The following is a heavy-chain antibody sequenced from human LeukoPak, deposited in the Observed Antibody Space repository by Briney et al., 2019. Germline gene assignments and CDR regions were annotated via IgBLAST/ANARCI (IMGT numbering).Heavy chain of an antibody. J-gene: IGHJ4*02. Sequence: PGGSLRLSCAASGFTFSSYAMHWVRQAPGKGLEWVAVISYDGSNKYYADSVKGRFTISRDNSKNTLYLQMNSLRAEDTAVYYCASRELVEYYFDYWGQGTLVTVSS. CDR3: ASRELVEYYFDY. V-gene: IGHV3-30*04. CDR1: GFTFSSYA. CDR2: ISYDGSNK. D-gene: IGHD2-8*02.